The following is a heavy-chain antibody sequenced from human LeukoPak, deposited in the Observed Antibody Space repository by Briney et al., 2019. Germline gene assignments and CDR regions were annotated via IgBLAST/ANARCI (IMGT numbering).Heavy chain of an antibody. CDR3: ATYRQVLLPFES. CDR1: GFTCSRSG. Sequence: GGSLTLSCAASGFTCSRSGMHWVRQAPGKGLEWVAFIRYDESNKYYADSVRGRFTISRDNSKSTLSLQMNSLRAEDTAIYYCATYRQVLLPFESWGQGTLVTVSS. D-gene: IGHD2-8*02. J-gene: IGHJ4*02. CDR2: IRYDESNK. V-gene: IGHV3-30*02.